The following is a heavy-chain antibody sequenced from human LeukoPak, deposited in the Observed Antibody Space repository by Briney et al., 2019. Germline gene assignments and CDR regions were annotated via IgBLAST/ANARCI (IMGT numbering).Heavy chain of an antibody. D-gene: IGHD3-3*01. CDR1: GFTFSSYA. CDR3: AKDSTQGERVTVFGVVIKQRGAYYYMDV. Sequence: PGGSLRLSCAASGFTFSSYAMRWVRQAPGKGLEWVSAISGSGGNTYYADSVKGRFTISRDNSKNTLYLQMNSLRAEDTAVYYCAKDSTQGERVTVFGVVIKQRGAYYYMDVWGKGTTVTVSS. V-gene: IGHV3-23*01. J-gene: IGHJ6*03. CDR2: ISGSGGNT.